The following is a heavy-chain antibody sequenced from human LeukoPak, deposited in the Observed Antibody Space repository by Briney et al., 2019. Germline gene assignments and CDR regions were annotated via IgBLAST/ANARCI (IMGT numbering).Heavy chain of an antibody. V-gene: IGHV4-39*01. D-gene: IGHD1-14*01. J-gene: IGHJ5*02. CDR1: GGAISSSSHY. CDR2: IYYSGST. CDR3: ARHSRTDWFDP. Sequence: SETLSLTCTVSGGAISSSSHYWGWIRQPPGKGLEWIGSIYYSGSTYYNPSLKSRVTISVDTSKNQFSLKLSSVTAADTAVYYCARHSRTDWFDPWGQGTLVTVSS.